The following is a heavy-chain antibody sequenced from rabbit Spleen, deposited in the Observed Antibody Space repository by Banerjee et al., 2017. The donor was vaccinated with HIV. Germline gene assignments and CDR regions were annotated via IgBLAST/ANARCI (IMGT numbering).Heavy chain of an antibody. CDR2: IYSGSSGST. CDR1: GFSLSNIYV. V-gene: IGHV1S47*01. Sequence: QEQLVESGGGLFQPGGSLALTCKASGFSLSNIYVMCWVRQAPGKGLEWIACIYSGSSGSTYYASWVNGRFSISRSTSLNTVTLQMTSLTAADTATYFCARGTSNGYGYPALWGPGTLVTVS. J-gene: IGHJ4*01. CDR3: ARGTSNGYGYPAL. D-gene: IGHD6-1*01.